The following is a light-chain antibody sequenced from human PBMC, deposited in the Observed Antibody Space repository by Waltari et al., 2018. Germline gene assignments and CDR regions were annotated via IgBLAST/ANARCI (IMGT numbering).Light chain of an antibody. CDR1: EAISSTF. CDR3: QHYGSPQT. Sequence: EIVLTQSPGPLSLSPGERATLSCRASEAISSTFLAWYRHKPGQAPTLLIYAASDRATGIPDRISGSGSGTDFVLTITRLEPEDFAVYYCQHYGSPQTFGQGTKVEIK. J-gene: IGKJ1*01. CDR2: AAS. V-gene: IGKV3-20*01.